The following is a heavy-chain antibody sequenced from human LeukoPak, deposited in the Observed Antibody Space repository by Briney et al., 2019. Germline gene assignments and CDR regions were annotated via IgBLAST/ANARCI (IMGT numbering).Heavy chain of an antibody. V-gene: IGHV3-30*18. J-gene: IGHJ4*02. Sequence: PGGSLRLSCAASGFTFSSYGMHWVRQAPGKGLEWVAVISYDGSNKYYADSVKGRFTISRDNSKNTLYLQMNSLRAEDTAVYYCAKSGDYYDSSYIDYWGQGTLVTVSS. CDR2: ISYDGSNK. CDR1: GFTFSSYG. CDR3: AKSGDYYDSSYIDY. D-gene: IGHD3-22*01.